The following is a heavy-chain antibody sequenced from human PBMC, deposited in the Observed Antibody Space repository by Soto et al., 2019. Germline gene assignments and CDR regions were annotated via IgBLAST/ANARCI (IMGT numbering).Heavy chain of an antibody. Sequence: GGSLRLSCAASGFTFSSYWMSWVRQAPGKGLEWVANIKQDGSEKYYVDSGKGRFTISRDNAKNSLYLQMNSLRAEDTAVYYCAREQNFVAYSSSWYFDYWGQGTLVTVSS. CDR3: AREQNFVAYSSSWYFDY. CDR1: GFTFSSYW. V-gene: IGHV3-7*03. D-gene: IGHD6-13*01. J-gene: IGHJ4*02. CDR2: IKQDGSEK.